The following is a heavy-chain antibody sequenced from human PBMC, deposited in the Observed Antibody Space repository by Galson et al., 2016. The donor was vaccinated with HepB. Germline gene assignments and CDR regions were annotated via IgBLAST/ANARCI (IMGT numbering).Heavy chain of an antibody. CDR1: GPSITNSVYY. V-gene: IGHV4-31*11. CDR2: VAYSGRT. Sequence: TLSLTCAVSGPSITNSVYYCGWIRQIPVKGLEWIGYVAYSGRTFYNPSLQSRFTISVDTSDRKFSVNMSYVSAADTAFYYCARAYFTFAGYVYNAFETWGQGTLVTVSS. D-gene: IGHD2/OR15-2a*01. J-gene: IGHJ3*02. CDR3: ARAYFTFAGYVYNAFET.